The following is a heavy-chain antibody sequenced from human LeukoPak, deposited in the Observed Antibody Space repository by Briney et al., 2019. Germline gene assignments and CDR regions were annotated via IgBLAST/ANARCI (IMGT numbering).Heavy chain of an antibody. Sequence: SVKVSCKASGYTFTSYGITWVRQAPGQGLEWMGRIIPILGIANYAQKFQGRVTITADKSTSTAYMELSSLRSEDTAVYYCASGSGSSWTNWFDPWGQGTLVTVSS. V-gene: IGHV1-69*04. J-gene: IGHJ5*02. CDR2: IIPILGIA. CDR1: GYTFTSYG. CDR3: ASGSGSSWTNWFDP. D-gene: IGHD6-13*01.